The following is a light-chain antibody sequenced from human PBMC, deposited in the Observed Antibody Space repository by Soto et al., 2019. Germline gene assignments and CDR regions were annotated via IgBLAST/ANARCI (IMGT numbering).Light chain of an antibody. J-gene: IGLJ1*01. V-gene: IGLV2-14*01. CDR1: SSDVGGYNY. CDR2: DVS. CDR3: SSYTRSSTLEV. Sequence: QSALTQPASVSGSPGQSITISCTGTSSDVGGYNYVSWYQQHPGKAPKLILYDVSNRPSGVSNRFSGSKSGNTASLTISGLQAEDEADYYCSSYTRSSTLEVFGTGTKLTVL.